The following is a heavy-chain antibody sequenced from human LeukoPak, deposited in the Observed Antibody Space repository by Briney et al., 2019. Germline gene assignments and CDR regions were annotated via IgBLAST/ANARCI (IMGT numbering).Heavy chain of an antibody. CDR3: AREDVVVPAGGRLGSDP. Sequence: SETLSLTCTVSGGSISSYYWSWIRQPPGKGLEWIGYIYYSGSTNYNPSLKSRVTISVDTSKNQFSLKLSSVTVADTAVYYCAREDVVVPAGGRLGSDPWGQGTLVTVSS. CDR1: GGSISSYY. J-gene: IGHJ5*02. CDR2: IYYSGST. D-gene: IGHD2-2*01. V-gene: IGHV4-59*12.